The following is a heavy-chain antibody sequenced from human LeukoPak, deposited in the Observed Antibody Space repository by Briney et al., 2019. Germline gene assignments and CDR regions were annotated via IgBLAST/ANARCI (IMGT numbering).Heavy chain of an antibody. J-gene: IGHJ2*01. Sequence: ASVKVSCKASGYTFTSYYMHWVRQAPGQGLEWMGIINPSAGSTSYAQKFQGRVTVTRDTSTSTVYMELSSLRSEDTAVYYCARAGGYIYGHWYFDLWGRGTLVTVSS. CDR1: GYTFTSYY. CDR3: ARAGGYIYGHWYFDL. V-gene: IGHV1-46*01. CDR2: INPSAGST. D-gene: IGHD5-18*01.